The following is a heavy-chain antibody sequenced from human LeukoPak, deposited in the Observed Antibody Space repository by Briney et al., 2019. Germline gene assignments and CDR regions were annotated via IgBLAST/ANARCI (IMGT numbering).Heavy chain of an antibody. CDR1: GFTFGNYW. CDR3: AREGRDLDY. Sequence: GGSLRLSCTTSGFTFGNYWMSWVRQAPGKGLEWVANIKQDGSVIHYVDSVKGRFTISRDNAKNSLYLQMNSLRADDTAVYFCAREGRDLDYWGQGALVTVSS. CDR2: IKQDGSVI. J-gene: IGHJ4*02. V-gene: IGHV3-7*01.